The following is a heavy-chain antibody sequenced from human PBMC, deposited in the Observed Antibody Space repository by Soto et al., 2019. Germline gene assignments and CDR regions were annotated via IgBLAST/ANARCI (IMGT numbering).Heavy chain of an antibody. CDR1: GYTFTNYD. CDR2: MNPNSGDT. D-gene: IGHD7-27*01. Sequence: ASVKVSCKASGYTFTNYDINWVRQATGQGLEWMGWMNPNSGDTGYAQKFQGRVTMTRNTAISTAYMELSSLTFEDTAIYSCARAPRNWGLDFWGQGTLVTVS. J-gene: IGHJ4*02. CDR3: ARAPRNWGLDF. V-gene: IGHV1-8*01.